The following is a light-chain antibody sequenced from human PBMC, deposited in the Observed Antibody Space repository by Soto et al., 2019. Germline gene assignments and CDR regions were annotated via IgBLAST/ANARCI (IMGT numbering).Light chain of an antibody. V-gene: IGKV3-20*01. Sequence: EVVLTQSPGTLSLSPGERAALSCRASQSVNINFLAWYQLKPGQAPRLLIYAASHRATGIPDRFSGSASGTDFTLTIRRLEPEDFAVYYCHQYGTSPATFGQGTKVDIK. CDR2: AAS. J-gene: IGKJ1*01. CDR3: HQYGTSPAT. CDR1: QSVNINF.